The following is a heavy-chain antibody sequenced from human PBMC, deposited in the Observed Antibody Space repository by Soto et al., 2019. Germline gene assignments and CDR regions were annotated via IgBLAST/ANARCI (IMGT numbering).Heavy chain of an antibody. D-gene: IGHD5-12*01. Sequence: SETLSLTCAVYGGSFSGYYWSWIRQPPGKGLEWIGEINHSGSTNYNPSLKSRVTISVDTSKNQFSLKLGSVTAADTAVYYCARSPTVDIVATMGTNFDYWGQGTLVTVSS. CDR3: ARSPTVDIVATMGTNFDY. V-gene: IGHV4-34*01. J-gene: IGHJ4*02. CDR1: GGSFSGYY. CDR2: INHSGST.